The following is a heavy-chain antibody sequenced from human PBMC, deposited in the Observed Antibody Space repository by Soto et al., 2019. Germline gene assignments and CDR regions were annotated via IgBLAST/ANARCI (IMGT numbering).Heavy chain of an antibody. J-gene: IGHJ6*02. D-gene: IGHD3-22*01. Sequence: PGESLKISCKGSVYSFTSYWIGWVRQMPGKGLEWMGIIYPGDSDTRYSPSFQGQVAISPDKSISTAYLQWSSVKASDTAMYDCARATYYHDSSGYYYYYGKDVWGQGTTVTVSS. CDR2: IYPGDSDT. V-gene: IGHV5-51*01. CDR3: ARATYYHDSSGYYYYYGKDV. CDR1: VYSFTSYW.